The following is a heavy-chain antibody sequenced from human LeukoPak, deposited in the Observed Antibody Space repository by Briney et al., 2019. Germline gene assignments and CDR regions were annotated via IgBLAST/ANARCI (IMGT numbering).Heavy chain of an antibody. CDR3: ARDHLPYYYDSSGYRMADY. D-gene: IGHD3-22*01. J-gene: IGHJ4*02. CDR2: IIPIFGTA. CDR1: GGTFSSYA. Sequence: ASVKVSCKASGGTFSSYAISWVRQAPGQGLEWMGGIIPIFGTANYAQKFQGRVTITADESTSTAYMELSSLRSEDTAVYYCARDHLPYYYDSSGYRMADYWGQGTLVTVSS. V-gene: IGHV1-69*13.